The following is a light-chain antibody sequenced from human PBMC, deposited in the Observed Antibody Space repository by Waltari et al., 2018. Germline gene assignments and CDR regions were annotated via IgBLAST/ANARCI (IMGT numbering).Light chain of an antibody. J-gene: IGKJ2*01. CDR1: QSLVYSAGSTY. CDR3: MQGTHLGYT. CDR2: KVT. Sequence: DVVVTQSPLSLPVTLGQPASLSCRSRQSLVYSAGSTYLNWFHQRPGQSPRRRIYKVTNRDSGVPDRFSGSGSGTDFTLTISRVESEDVGVYYCMQGTHLGYTFGQGTMLEIK. V-gene: IGKV2-30*01.